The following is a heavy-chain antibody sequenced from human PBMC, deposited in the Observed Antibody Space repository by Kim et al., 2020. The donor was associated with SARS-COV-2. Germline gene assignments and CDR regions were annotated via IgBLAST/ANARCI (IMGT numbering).Heavy chain of an antibody. CDR1: GGTFSSYA. CDR3: ARDGAHPPWERAFDY. J-gene: IGHJ4*02. V-gene: IGHV1-69*13. D-gene: IGHD1-26*01. CDR2: IIPIFGTA. Sequence: SVKVSCKASGGTFSSYAISWVRQAPGQGLEWMGGIIPIFGTANYAQKFQGRVTITADESTSTAYMELSSLRSEDTAVYYCARDGAHPPWERAFDYWGQGTLVTVSS.